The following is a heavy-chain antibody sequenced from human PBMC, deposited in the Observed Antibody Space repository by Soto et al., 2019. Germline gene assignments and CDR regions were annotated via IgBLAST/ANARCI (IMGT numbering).Heavy chain of an antibody. CDR1: GFTFSTYA. D-gene: IGHD3-3*01. CDR2: VDGSAKSI. J-gene: IGHJ5*02. Sequence: EVQLLESGGGSVQPGGSLRLSCAASGFTFSTYAMSWVRQAPGKGLEWVSVVDGSAKSIYYADSAKGPFTISRDISKNRLYLQMNSLRAKATAVYYWAIGLSSWSGFGFGHWGQGTLVTVAS. V-gene: IGHV3-23*01. CDR3: AIGLSSWSGFGFGH.